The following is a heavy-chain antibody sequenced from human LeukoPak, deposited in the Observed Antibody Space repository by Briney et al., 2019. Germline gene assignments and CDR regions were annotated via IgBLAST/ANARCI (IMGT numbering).Heavy chain of an antibody. V-gene: IGHV4-39*07. J-gene: IGHJ4*02. CDR1: GGSISVSSYY. CDR3: ARGSPIAAAGPFDF. CDR2: IYYSRST. D-gene: IGHD6-13*01. Sequence: SETLSLTCNVSGGSISVSSYYWGWLRQPPGKGLEWIGSIYYSRSTDCNPSLKSRVTISVDTSKNQFSLRLSSVTAADTAVYYCARGSPIAAAGPFDFWGQGTLVTVSS.